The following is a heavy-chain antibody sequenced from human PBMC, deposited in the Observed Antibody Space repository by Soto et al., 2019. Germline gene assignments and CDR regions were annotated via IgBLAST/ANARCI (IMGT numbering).Heavy chain of an antibody. Sequence: ASVKVSCKASGYSFTGYNMHWVRQAPGQGLEWMGRINPDSGDTKYAERFQDRVTMTRDTSISTFHLQLSSLRSDDSAVYYCARDFDDYAVNWFDPWGQGTLVTVSS. J-gene: IGHJ5*02. CDR1: GYSFTGYN. D-gene: IGHD4-17*01. CDR2: INPDSGDT. CDR3: ARDFDDYAVNWFDP. V-gene: IGHV1-2*06.